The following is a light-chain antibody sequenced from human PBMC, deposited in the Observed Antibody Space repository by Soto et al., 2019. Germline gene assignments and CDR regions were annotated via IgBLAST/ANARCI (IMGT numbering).Light chain of an antibody. J-gene: IGLJ1*01. CDR3: CSYAGSSTWV. Sequence: QSVLTQPASVSGSPGQPITISCTGTSXDVGSYNLVSWYQQYPDKAPKLMIYEVGKRPSGVSNRFSGSKSGNTASLTISGLQAEDEADYYCCSYAGSSTWVFGTGTKVTVL. CDR1: SXDVGSYNL. V-gene: IGLV2-23*02. CDR2: EVG.